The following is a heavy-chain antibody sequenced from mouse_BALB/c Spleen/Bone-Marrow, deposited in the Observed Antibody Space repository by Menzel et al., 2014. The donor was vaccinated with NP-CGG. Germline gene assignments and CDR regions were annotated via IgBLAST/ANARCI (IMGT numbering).Heavy chain of an antibody. CDR1: GYTFSSYW. D-gene: IGHD4-1*01. Sequence: VQLVESGAELMKPGASVKITCKATGYTFSSYWIEWVKQRPGHDLEWIGEILPGSGSTNYNEKFKGKATFTADTSSNTAYMQLSSLTSEDSAVYYCARTGTDWYFDVWGAGTTVTVSS. J-gene: IGHJ1*01. V-gene: IGHV1-9*01. CDR2: ILPGSGST. CDR3: ARTGTDWYFDV.